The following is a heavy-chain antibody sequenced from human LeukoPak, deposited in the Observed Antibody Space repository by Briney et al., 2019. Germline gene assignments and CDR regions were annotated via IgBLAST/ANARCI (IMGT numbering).Heavy chain of an antibody. CDR3: AKGPTSGSYGILDY. CDR2: ISGSGDNT. CDR1: GFTFSIYA. D-gene: IGHD1-26*01. Sequence: GGSLRLPCAASGFTFSIYAMSWVRQTPGRELEWVAAISGSGDNTYYADSVKGRFTISRDNSKNTLYLQLSSLRADDTAVYYCAKGPTSGSYGILDYWGQGTLVIVSS. J-gene: IGHJ4*02. V-gene: IGHV3-23*01.